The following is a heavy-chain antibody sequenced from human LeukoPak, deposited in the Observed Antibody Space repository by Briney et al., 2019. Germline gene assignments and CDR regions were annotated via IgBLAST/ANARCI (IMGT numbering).Heavy chain of an antibody. CDR1: GFTFDDYA. Sequence: PGRSLRPSCAASGFTFDDYAMHWVRQAPGKGLEWVSGISWNSGSIGYADSVKGRFIISRDNAKNSLYLQMNSLRAEDTALYYCAKDTDAVPAAMNFQHWGQGTPVTVSS. J-gene: IGHJ1*01. V-gene: IGHV3-9*01. CDR3: AKDTDAVPAAMNFQH. D-gene: IGHD2-2*01. CDR2: ISWNSGSI.